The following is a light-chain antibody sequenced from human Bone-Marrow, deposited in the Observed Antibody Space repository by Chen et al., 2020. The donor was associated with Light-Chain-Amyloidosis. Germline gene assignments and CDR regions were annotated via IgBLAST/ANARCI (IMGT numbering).Light chain of an antibody. Sequence: NFMLTQPHSVSDSPGKTEIISCTRSSGSIATNYVQWYQQRPGSSPTTVIYEDDQRPSGVPDRFSGSIDRSSNSASLTISGLKTEDEADYYCQSYQGSSQGVFGGGTKLTVL. CDR3: QSYQGSSQGV. CDR1: SGSIATNY. CDR2: EDD. J-gene: IGLJ3*02. V-gene: IGLV6-57*01.